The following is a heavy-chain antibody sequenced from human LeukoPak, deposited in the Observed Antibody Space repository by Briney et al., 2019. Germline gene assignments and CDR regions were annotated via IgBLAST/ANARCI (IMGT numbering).Heavy chain of an antibody. CDR3: ARALAAAGCFDY. CDR2: IYYSGST. V-gene: IGHV4-59*12. Sequence: SETLSLTCTVSGGSISSYYWSWIRQPPGKGLEWIGYIYYSGSTYYNPSLKSRVTISVDTSKNQFSLKLSSVTAADTAVYYCARALAAAGCFDYWGQGTLVTVSS. D-gene: IGHD6-13*01. CDR1: GGSISSYY. J-gene: IGHJ4*02.